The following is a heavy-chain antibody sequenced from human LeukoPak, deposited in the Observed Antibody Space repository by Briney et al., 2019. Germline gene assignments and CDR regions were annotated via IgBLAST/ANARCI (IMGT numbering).Heavy chain of an antibody. CDR2: VSWNSASI. V-gene: IGHV3-9*01. CDR3: ARDVYDSSGSYFWYFDL. J-gene: IGHJ2*01. Sequence: GRSLRLSCAASGFTLNNHAMHWVRQAPRKGLEWVSSVSWNSASIGYADSVKGRFTISRDNAKNPLYLQMTGLRPEDTAFYYCARDVYDSSGSYFWYFDLWGRGTLVTVSS. D-gene: IGHD3-22*01. CDR1: GFTLNNHA.